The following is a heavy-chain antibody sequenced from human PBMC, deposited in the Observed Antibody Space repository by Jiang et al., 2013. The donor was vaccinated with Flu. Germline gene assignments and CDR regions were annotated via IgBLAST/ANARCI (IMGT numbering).Heavy chain of an antibody. CDR2: IRYDGSNK. V-gene: IGHV3-30*02. J-gene: IGHJ2*01. D-gene: IGHD6-19*01. CDR3: AKHSRFIAVAGEGYFDL. CDR1: GFTFSSCG. Sequence: VQLLESGGGVVQPGGSLRLSCAASGFTFSSCGMHWVRQAPGKGLEWVAFIRYDGSNKYYADSVKGRFTISRDNSKNTLYLQMNSLRAEDTAVYYCAKHSRFIAVAGEGYFDLWGRGTLVTVSS.